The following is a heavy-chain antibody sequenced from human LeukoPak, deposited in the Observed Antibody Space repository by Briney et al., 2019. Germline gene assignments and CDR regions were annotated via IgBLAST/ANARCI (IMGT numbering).Heavy chain of an antibody. Sequence: GASVKVSCKASGYTFINYYMHWVRQAPGQGLEWMGIINPSDGSTSYTPKFQGRVTVTRDTSTSTVYMELSSLRSEDTAVYYCARFPYSSINPYYYYGMDVWGQGTTVTVSS. CDR1: GYTFINYY. CDR2: INPSDGST. D-gene: IGHD6-13*01. J-gene: IGHJ6*02. V-gene: IGHV1-46*01. CDR3: ARFPYSSINPYYYYGMDV.